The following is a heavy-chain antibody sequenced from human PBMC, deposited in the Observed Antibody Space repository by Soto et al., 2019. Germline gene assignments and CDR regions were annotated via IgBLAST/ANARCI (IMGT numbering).Heavy chain of an antibody. D-gene: IGHD3-22*01. CDR1: GGSIGSGGYY. CDR2: IYYNGDT. V-gene: IGHV4-31*03. Sequence: NPSETLSLTCTVSGGSIGSGGYYWSWIRQHPGKGLEWIGHIYYNGDTHYNPSLKSRLSISLDTSKNHFSLNPSSVTAADSAVYFCRVVTLLRSFDIWGTGTMVTVSS. J-gene: IGHJ3*02. CDR3: RVVTLLRSFDI.